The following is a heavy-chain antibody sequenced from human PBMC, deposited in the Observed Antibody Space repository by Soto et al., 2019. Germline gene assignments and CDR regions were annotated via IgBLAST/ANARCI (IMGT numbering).Heavy chain of an antibody. V-gene: IGHV4-59*08. D-gene: IGHD6-19*01. CDR1: GDSISSYY. J-gene: IGHJ4*02. CDR3: ARQPYTSGAYYFDY. Sequence: SETLSLTCTVSGDSISSYYWSWIRQPPGKGLEWIGYIFHTGSVNYHPSLKSRVTISIHTSTNQFSKRMRSVTAAAKAVNYSARQPYTSGAYYFDYWGQGTPVTVSS. CDR2: IFHTGSV.